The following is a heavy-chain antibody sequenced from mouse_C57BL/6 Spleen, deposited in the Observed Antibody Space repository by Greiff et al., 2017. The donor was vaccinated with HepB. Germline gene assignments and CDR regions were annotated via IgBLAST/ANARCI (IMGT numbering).Heavy chain of an antibody. CDR1: GYTFTTYP. CDR2: FHPYNDDT. V-gene: IGHV1-47*01. D-gene: IGHD2-3*01. J-gene: IGHJ3*01. Sequence: QVQLQQSGAELVKPGASVKMSCKASGYTFTTYPIEWMKQNHGKSLEWIGNFHPYNDDTKYNEKFKGKATLTVEKSSSTVYLKISRLTSDDSAVYYCERHSYDGYYGFAYWGQGTLVTVSA. CDR3: ERHSYDGYYGFAY.